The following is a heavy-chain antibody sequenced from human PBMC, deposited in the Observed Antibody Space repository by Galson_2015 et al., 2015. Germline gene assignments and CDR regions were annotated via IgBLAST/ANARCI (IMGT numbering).Heavy chain of an antibody. J-gene: IGHJ3*02. CDR1: GFTFSDYY. D-gene: IGHD3-10*01. V-gene: IGHV3-11*03. CDR2: ISSSSSYT. Sequence: SLRLSCAASGFTFSDYYTSWIRQAPGKGLEWVSYISSSSSYTNYADSVKGRFTISRDNAKNSLYLQMNSLRAEDTAVYYCARLRSTGGAFDIWGQGTMVTVSS. CDR3: ARLRSTGGAFDI.